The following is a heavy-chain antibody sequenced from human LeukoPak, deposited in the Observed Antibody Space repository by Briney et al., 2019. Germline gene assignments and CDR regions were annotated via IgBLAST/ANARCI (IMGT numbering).Heavy chain of an antibody. V-gene: IGHV1-69*02. Sequence: SVKVSCKASSGGAFSSYTITWVRQAPGQGLEWMGRIIPIPGITDYAQKFQGRVTMTTDTSTSTAYMELRSLRSDDTAVYYCASTGHYWGQGTLVTVSS. CDR3: ASTGHY. J-gene: IGHJ4*02. D-gene: IGHD1-14*01. CDR2: IIPIPGIT. CDR1: GGAFSSYT.